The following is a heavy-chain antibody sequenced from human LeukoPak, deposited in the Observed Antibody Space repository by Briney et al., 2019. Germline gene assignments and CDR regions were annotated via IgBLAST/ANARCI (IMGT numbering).Heavy chain of an antibody. CDR1: GFTFSNYW. CDR2: IKQDGSEK. V-gene: IGHV3-7*02. J-gene: IGHJ4*02. D-gene: IGHD4-11*01. CDR3: ARAMTS. Sequence: GGSLRLSCVASGFTFSNYWMSWVRQSPGKGLEWVANIKQDGSEKYYVDSVKGRFTISRDNAKNSLYLQMNSLRAEDTAVYYCARAMTSWGQGTPVTVSS.